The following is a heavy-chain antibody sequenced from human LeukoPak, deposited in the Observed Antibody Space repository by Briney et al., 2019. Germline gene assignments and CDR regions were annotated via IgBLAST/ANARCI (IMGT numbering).Heavy chain of an antibody. CDR3: AGRIALTGTLEF. CDR1: GFTFTSSA. D-gene: IGHD6-19*01. J-gene: IGHJ4*02. CDR2: IDSVGNT. V-gene: IGHV3-23*01. Sequence: GGSLRLSCAASGFTFTSSALSWVRQAPGKGLEWASGIDSVGNTFYTDSAKGRFTISRDNSKNTLYLQMISLRAEDSAIYYCAGRIALTGTLEFWGQGTLVTVSS.